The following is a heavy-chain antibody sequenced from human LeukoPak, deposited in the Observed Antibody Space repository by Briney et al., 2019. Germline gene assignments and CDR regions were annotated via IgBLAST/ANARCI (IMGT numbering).Heavy chain of an antibody. CDR2: KSYDGSSK. CDR1: GFTFSSYG. CDR3: AKDSGSPWIQLWLRS. D-gene: IGHD5-18*01. J-gene: IGHJ4*02. V-gene: IGHV3-30*18. Sequence: GGSLRLSCAASGFTFSSYGMHWVRQAPGKGLEWVAVKSYDGSSKYYADSVKGRFTISRDNSKNTLYLQMNSLRAEDTAVYYCAKDSGSPWIQLWLRSWGQGTLVTVSS.